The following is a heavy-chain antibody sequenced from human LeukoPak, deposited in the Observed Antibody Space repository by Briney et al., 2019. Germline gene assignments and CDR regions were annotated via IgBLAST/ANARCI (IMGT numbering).Heavy chain of an antibody. V-gene: IGHV4-30-2*01. CDR3: ARGNTYDSSGYPTGGFDY. D-gene: IGHD3-22*01. Sequence: SETLSLTCAVSGGSISSGGYSWSWIRQPPGKGPEWIGYVYHSGSTYYNPSLKSRVTISVDRSKNQFSLKLSSVTAADTAVYYCARGNTYDSSGYPTGGFDYWGQGTLVTVSS. J-gene: IGHJ4*02. CDR2: VYHSGST. CDR1: GGSISSGGYS.